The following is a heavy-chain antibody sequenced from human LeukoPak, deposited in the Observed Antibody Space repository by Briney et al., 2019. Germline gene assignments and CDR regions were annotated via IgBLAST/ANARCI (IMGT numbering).Heavy chain of an antibody. CDR1: GGSISSYY. CDR2: IYYSGST. Sequence: SETLSLTCTVSGGSISSYYWSWIRQPPGKGLEWIEYIYYSGSTNYNPSLKSRVTISVDTSKNQFSLKLSSVTAADTAVYYCARRANSGFDAFDIWGQGTMVTVSS. CDR3: ARRANSGFDAFDI. J-gene: IGHJ3*02. V-gene: IGHV4-59*01. D-gene: IGHD3-22*01.